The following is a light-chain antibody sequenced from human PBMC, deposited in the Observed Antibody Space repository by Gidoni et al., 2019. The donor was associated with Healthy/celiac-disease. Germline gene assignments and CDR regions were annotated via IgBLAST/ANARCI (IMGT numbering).Light chain of an antibody. CDR2: AAS. V-gene: IGKV1-39*01. CDR3: QQSYSTPRT. J-gene: IGKJ2*01. Sequence: DIQMTQSPSSLSASVGDRVTITCRASQSISSYLNWYQQKPGKAPKLLIYAASSLQRGVPSRFSGRGAGTDFTLTISRLQPEDFATYYCQQSYSTPRTFGQGTKLEIK. CDR1: QSISSY.